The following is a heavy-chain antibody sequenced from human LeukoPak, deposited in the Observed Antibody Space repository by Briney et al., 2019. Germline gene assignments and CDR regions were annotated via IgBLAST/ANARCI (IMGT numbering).Heavy chain of an antibody. CDR3: ARGYCSGSICYSSGVFDI. J-gene: IGHJ3*02. CDR2: ISSSNNYI. D-gene: IGHD2-15*01. CDR1: GFTFSSYT. Sequence: GGSLRLSCEASGFTFSSYTMNWVRQAPGKGLEWVSSISSSNNYIYYTDSVKGRFTISRDNAKNSLYLQMNSLKASDTAMYYCARGYCSGSICYSSGVFDIWGQGTMVTVSS. V-gene: IGHV3-21*04.